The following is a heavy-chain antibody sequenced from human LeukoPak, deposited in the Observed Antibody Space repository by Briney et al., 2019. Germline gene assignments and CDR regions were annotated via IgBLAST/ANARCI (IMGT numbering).Heavy chain of an antibody. Sequence: GGSLRLSCAASGFTFSSYGTNWVRQAPGKGLEWVSSISSSGSNIYYADSVKGRFTISRDNAKNSLYLQMNSLRAEDTAVYYCARDRVVAATRHYYYYYGMDVWGQGTTVTVPS. J-gene: IGHJ6*02. CDR2: ISSSGSNI. D-gene: IGHD2-15*01. CDR3: ARDRVVAATRHYYYYYGMDV. V-gene: IGHV3-21*01. CDR1: GFTFSSYG.